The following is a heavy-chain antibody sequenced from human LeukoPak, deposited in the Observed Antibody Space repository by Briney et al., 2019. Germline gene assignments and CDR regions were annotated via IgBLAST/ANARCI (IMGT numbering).Heavy chain of an antibody. Sequence: SETLSLTCAVYGGSFSGYYWSWIRQPPGKGLEWIGEINHSGSTNYNPSLKSRVTISVDTSKNQFSLKLSSVTAPDTAVYYCASKPVAPAAPVDYWGQGTPVTVSS. J-gene: IGHJ4*02. CDR3: ASKPVAPAAPVDY. V-gene: IGHV4-34*01. CDR1: GGSFSGYY. D-gene: IGHD4-23*01. CDR2: INHSGST.